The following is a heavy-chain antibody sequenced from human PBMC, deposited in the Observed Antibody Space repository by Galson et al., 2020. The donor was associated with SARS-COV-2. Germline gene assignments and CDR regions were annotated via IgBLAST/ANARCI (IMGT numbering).Heavy chain of an antibody. D-gene: IGHD2-2*01. Sequence: HGESLKISCKGSGYSFTSYWIGWVRQMPGKGLEWMGIIYPGDSDTRYSPSFQGQVTISADKSISTAYLQWSSLKASDTAMYYCARHGEYCSSTSCYLFEVEFDYWGQGTLVTVSS. J-gene: IGHJ4*02. V-gene: IGHV5-51*01. CDR1: GYSFTSYW. CDR2: IYPGDSDT. CDR3: ARHGEYCSSTSCYLFEVEFDY.